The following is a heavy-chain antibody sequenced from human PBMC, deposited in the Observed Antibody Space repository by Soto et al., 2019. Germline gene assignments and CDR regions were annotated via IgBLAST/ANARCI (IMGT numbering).Heavy chain of an antibody. V-gene: IGHV4-59*01. CDR3: ASGIRIFGADGYGMDV. D-gene: IGHD3-3*01. CDR1: GDSIRSNY. J-gene: IGHJ6*02. CDR2: IYYSGST. Sequence: SSETLSLTCTVSGDSIRSNYWSWIRQPPGKGLEWIGYIYYSGSTNYNPPLKSRVTISVDTSKNHFSLKLTSVTAADTAVYYCASGIRIFGADGYGMDVWGQGTTVTVSS.